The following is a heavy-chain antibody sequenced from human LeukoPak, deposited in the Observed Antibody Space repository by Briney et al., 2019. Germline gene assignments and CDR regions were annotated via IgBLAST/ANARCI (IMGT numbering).Heavy chain of an antibody. V-gene: IGHV3-33*01. Sequence: GGSLRLSCAASAFTFSNYGMHWVRQAPGKGLEWVVVIWYDGSDNYYADSVKGRFTIARDNSKHAVYLQMNSLRAEDTAVYYCARDGVDTAIVQGRYIDYWGQGTLVTVSS. CDR3: ARDGVDTAIVQGRYIDY. CDR2: IWYDGSDN. CDR1: AFTFSNYG. J-gene: IGHJ4*02. D-gene: IGHD5-18*01.